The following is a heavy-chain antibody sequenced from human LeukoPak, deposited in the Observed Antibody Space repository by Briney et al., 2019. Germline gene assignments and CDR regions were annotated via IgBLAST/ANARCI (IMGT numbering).Heavy chain of an antibody. D-gene: IGHD5-12*01. CDR3: ARKSGYARDY. Sequence: SETLSLTCAVYGGSFSGYFWNWIRQPPGKGLEWIGEVNHSGSTSNHNPSLKSRVTMSVDTSKNQFSLKLSSVTAADTAVYYCARKSGYARDYWGQGNLVTVSS. CDR2: VNHSGSTS. CDR1: GGSFSGYF. V-gene: IGHV4-34*01. J-gene: IGHJ4*02.